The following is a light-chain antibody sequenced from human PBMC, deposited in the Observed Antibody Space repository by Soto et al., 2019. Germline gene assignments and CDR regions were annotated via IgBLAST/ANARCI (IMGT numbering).Light chain of an antibody. CDR3: QQYNTYPLT. CDR2: NDS. J-gene: IGKJ3*01. Sequence: DIQMTQSPSTLSASVGDRVTITCRASQSISSWLAWYQQKPGKAPKLLIYNDSSLKSGVPSRFSGSGSGTEFTLTISSLQPDDFGTYYCQQYNTYPLTCGPGTKVDIK. CDR1: QSISSW. V-gene: IGKV1-5*01.